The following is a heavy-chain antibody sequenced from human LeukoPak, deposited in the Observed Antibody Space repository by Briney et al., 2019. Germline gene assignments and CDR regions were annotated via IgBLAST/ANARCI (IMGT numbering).Heavy chain of an antibody. J-gene: IGHJ6*03. Sequence: SETLSLTCTVSGGSISSHYWSWIRQPPGKGLEWIGYIYYSGSTNYNPSLKSRVTISVDTSKNQFSLKLSSVTAADTAVYYCAREVEDIVVVPAAIPYYYYYMDVWGKGTTVSVSS. V-gene: IGHV4-59*11. CDR1: GGSISSHY. CDR3: AREVEDIVVVPAAIPYYYYYMDV. D-gene: IGHD2-2*01. CDR2: IYYSGST.